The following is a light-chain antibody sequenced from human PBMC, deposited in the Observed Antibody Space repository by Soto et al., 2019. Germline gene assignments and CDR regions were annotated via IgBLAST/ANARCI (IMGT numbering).Light chain of an antibody. Sequence: EIVRTQSPAPLSVSPGERATLSCRASQSVSSNLAWYQQKPGQAPRLLIYGASTRATGIPARFSGSGSGTEFTLTISSLQPEDFAVYYCQQYNNPMYTVGQGTKLEIK. CDR3: QQYNNPMYT. CDR2: GAS. J-gene: IGKJ2*01. CDR1: QSVSSN. V-gene: IGKV3-15*01.